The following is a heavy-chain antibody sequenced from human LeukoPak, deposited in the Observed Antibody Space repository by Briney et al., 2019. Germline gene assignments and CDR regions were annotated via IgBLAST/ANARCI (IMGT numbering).Heavy chain of an antibody. CDR1: GYTFTSYY. V-gene: IGHV1-46*01. J-gene: IGHJ4*02. D-gene: IGHD3-22*01. CDR2: INPSGGST. CDR3: ARDPRPSYESGGYYYPGDY. Sequence: ASVKVSCKASGYTFTSYYMHWVRQAPGQGLEWMAIINPSGGSTSYAQKFQGRVTMTRDMSTSTVYMELSSLRSEDTAVYYCARDPRPSYESGGYYYPGDYWGQGTLVTVSS.